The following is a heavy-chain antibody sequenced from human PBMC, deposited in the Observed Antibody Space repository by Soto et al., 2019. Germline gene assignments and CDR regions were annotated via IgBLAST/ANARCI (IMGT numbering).Heavy chain of an antibody. D-gene: IGHD1-26*01. CDR2: VWNDGINK. J-gene: IGHJ5*01. Sequence: GSLRLSCAASGFIFSAYGIHWVRQAPGKGLEWVAIVWNDGINKYYADSVKGRFTISRDNFKNTVDLQMNSLRVEDTAVYYCARLAYSNFLGGLDSWGQGTLVTVSS. CDR1: GFIFSAYG. CDR3: ARLAYSNFLGGLDS. V-gene: IGHV3-33*01.